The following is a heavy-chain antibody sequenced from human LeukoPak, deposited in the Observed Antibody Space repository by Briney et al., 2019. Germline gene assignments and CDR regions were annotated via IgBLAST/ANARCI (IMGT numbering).Heavy chain of an antibody. J-gene: IGHJ6*03. V-gene: IGHV1-8*01. CDR3: ARALSWTTDSYYYMDV. D-gene: IGHD3/OR15-3a*01. Sequence: ASVKVSCKAAGYTFTSYDINWVRQATGQGLEWMGWMNPNSGNTGYAQKFQGRVTMTKNTSITTAYMELSSLRSEDTAVYYCARALSWTTDSYYYMDVWGKGTTVTVSS. CDR2: MNPNSGNT. CDR1: GYTFTSYD.